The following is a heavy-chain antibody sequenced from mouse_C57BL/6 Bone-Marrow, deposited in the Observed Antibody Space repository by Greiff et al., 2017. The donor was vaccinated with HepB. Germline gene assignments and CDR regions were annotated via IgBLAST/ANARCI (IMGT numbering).Heavy chain of an antibody. V-gene: IGHV1-55*01. D-gene: IGHD1-1*01. CDR3: ARDYGSSGGALDY. CDR1: GYTFTNNW. J-gene: IGHJ4*01. CDR2: VFPGSGGS. Sequence: QVQLQQPGAELVKPGASVKMSCRASGYTFTNNWITWVRQRPGQGLEWIGDVFPGSGGSNNNEKFKRRATLTVDTSSSTAYMQLSSLTSEDSAVYYCARDYGSSGGALDYWGQGTSGTVSS.